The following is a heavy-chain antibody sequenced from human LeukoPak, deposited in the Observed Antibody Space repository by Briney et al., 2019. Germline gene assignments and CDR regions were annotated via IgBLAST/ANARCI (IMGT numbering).Heavy chain of an antibody. Sequence: GASVKVSFKASGYTFTNYYMHWVRQAPGHGLVWMGIFYPSGGGSTFAQKFQGRVTMTRDTSTSTVYMELSSLTSEDTAVYYCARAYSGYSIDFWGQGTLVTVSS. CDR2: FYPSGGGS. J-gene: IGHJ4*02. CDR1: GYTFTNYY. CDR3: ARAYSGYSIDF. V-gene: IGHV1-46*01. D-gene: IGHD3-22*01.